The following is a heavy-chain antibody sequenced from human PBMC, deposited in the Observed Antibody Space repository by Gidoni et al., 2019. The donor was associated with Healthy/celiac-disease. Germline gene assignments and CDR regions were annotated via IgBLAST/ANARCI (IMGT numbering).Heavy chain of an antibody. V-gene: IGHV1-69*01. Sequence: QVQLVQSGAEVKKPGSSVKVSCKASGGTFRSYAIRWVRQAPGQGLEWMGGIIPIFGTANYAQKFQGRVTITADESTSTAYMELSSLRSEDTAVYYCASSNWGFPDYYYGMDVWGQGTTVTVSS. CDR2: IIPIFGTA. D-gene: IGHD7-27*01. CDR1: GGTFRSYA. J-gene: IGHJ6*02. CDR3: ASSNWGFPDYYYGMDV.